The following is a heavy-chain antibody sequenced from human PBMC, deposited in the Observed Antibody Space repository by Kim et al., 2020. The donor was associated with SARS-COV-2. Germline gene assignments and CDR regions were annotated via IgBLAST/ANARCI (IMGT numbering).Heavy chain of an antibody. D-gene: IGHD3-10*01. J-gene: IGHJ5*02. CDR3: AREEHDGSSGKDL. V-gene: IGHV3-30*04. Sequence: GGSLRLSCEASGFSFSTYNMHWVRQAPGKGLEWVAVVLSDGRNQWYTDSVKGRFTIFRDNSKDTVYLEMNSLGPEDTAIYYCAREEHDGSSGKDLWGQGTLVTVSS. CDR2: VLSDGRNQ. CDR1: GFSFSTYN.